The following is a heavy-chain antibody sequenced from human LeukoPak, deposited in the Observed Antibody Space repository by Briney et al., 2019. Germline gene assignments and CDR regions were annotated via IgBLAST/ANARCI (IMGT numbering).Heavy chain of an antibody. CDR2: IKQDGSEK. CDR1: GFTFSSYW. J-gene: IGHJ6*02. V-gene: IGHV3-7*01. CDR3: ARKNGLDV. Sequence: SGGSLRLSCTVSGFTFSSYWMSWVRQAPGKGLEWVANIKQDGSEKYYVDSVKGRFTISRDNAKSSLYLQMNSLRAEDTAMYYCARKNGLDVWGQGTTVTVSS.